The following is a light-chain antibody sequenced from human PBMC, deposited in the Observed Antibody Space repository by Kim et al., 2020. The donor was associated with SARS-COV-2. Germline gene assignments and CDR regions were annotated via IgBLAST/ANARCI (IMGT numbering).Light chain of an antibody. J-gene: IGLJ2*01. CDR1: SDISIFIYT. CDR3: LIWHNSAVI. CDR2: YKSDLDK. Sequence: QPVLIQPSSLSASPGASASLTCTLPSDISIFIYTIYWYQQKPGSPPQFLLKYKSDLDKLQGSGVPSRFSGSKDASANAGLLLISGLQSDDEADYYCLIWHNSAVIFGGGTQLTVL. V-gene: IGLV5-45*02.